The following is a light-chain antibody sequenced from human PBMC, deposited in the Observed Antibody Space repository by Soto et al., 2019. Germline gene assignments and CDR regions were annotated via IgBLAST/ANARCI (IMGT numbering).Light chain of an antibody. CDR1: QTVSGNY. CDR3: QQYGSSPPYT. CDR2: GSS. V-gene: IGKV3-20*01. J-gene: IGKJ2*01. Sequence: EIVLTQSPGILSLSPGERATLSCRASQTVSGNYLAWYQQKRGQSPRLLIYGSSDSATVIPDRFSGSGSGTDFTLTINRVEPEDFAVYYCQQYGSSPPYTFGQGTTLEI.